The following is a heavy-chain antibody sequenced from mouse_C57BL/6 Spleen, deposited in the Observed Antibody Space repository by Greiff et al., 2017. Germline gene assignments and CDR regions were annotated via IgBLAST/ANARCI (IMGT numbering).Heavy chain of an antibody. D-gene: IGHD1-1*01. CDR1: GYTFTSYW. Sequence: QVQLQQPGTELVKPGASVKLSCKASGYTFTSYWMYWVKQRPGQGLEWIGNINPSNGGTNYNEKFKSKATLTVDTSSSTAYMPLSSLTFENSAVYYCARSGPYYYGSSPGYFDYWGQGTTLTVSS. J-gene: IGHJ2*01. CDR3: ARSGPYYYGSSPGYFDY. V-gene: IGHV1-53*01. CDR2: INPSNGGT.